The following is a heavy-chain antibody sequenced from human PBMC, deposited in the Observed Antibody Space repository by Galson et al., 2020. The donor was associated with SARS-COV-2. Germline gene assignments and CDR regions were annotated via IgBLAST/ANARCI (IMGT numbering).Heavy chain of an antibody. D-gene: IGHD3-9*01. J-gene: IGHJ5*02. CDR3: ARSLPLAILTGNWFDP. Sequence: ASVKVSCKASGYTFTSYGITWVRQAPGQGLEWMGWTSAYSGNTFYAQSLQDRVTMTTDTSTNTSYMELRSLRSDDTAVYYCARSLPLAILTGNWFDPWGQGTLVTVSS. V-gene: IGHV1-18*01. CDR2: TSAYSGNT. CDR1: GYTFTSYG.